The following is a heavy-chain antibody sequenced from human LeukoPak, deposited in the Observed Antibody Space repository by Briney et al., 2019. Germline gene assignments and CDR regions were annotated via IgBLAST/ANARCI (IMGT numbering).Heavy chain of an antibody. CDR3: ARDGLAIGARSGDDY. D-gene: IGHD6-6*01. V-gene: IGHV3-21*01. CDR2: ISSSSSYI. Sequence: GGSLRLSCAASGFTFSSYSMNWVRQAPGKGLEWVSSISSSSSYIYYADPVKGRFTISRDNAKNSLYLQMNSLRAEDTAVYYCARDGLAIGARSGDDYWGQGTLVTVSS. CDR1: GFTFSSYS. J-gene: IGHJ4*02.